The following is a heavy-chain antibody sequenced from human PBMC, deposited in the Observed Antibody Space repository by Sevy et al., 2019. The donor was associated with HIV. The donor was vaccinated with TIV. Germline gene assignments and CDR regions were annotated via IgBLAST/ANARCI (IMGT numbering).Heavy chain of an antibody. D-gene: IGHD2-15*01. CDR3: AKSPPRCSGGTCSFDY. V-gene: IGHV3-23*01. CDR1: GFTFSSYA. CDR2: ISGSGGST. J-gene: IGHJ4*02. Sequence: QPGESLRLSCAASGFTFSSYAMSWVRQAPGKGLEWVSAISGSGGSTYYADSVKGRFTISRDNSKNTLYLQMNSLRAEDTAVYYCAKSPPRCSGGTCSFDYWGQGTLGTVSS.